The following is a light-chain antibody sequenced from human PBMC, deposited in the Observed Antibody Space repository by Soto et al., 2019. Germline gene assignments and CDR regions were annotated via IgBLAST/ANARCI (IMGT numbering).Light chain of an antibody. CDR2: EAS. Sequence: DIQMTQSPSALSASVGDRVSITCRASQSISSWLAWYQQKPGKAPKLLIYEASSLESGVPSRFSGSESGTEFTLIIDTLQPDDFASYYGQQHHSYPVTFGGGTKVEN. J-gene: IGKJ4*01. CDR3: QQHHSYPVT. V-gene: IGKV1-5*03. CDR1: QSISSW.